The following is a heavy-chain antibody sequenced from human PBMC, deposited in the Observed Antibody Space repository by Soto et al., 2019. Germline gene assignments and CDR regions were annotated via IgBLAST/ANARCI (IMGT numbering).Heavy chain of an antibody. CDR3: ARDPLDDYGDYDWFDP. J-gene: IGHJ5*02. CDR2: IYYSGST. D-gene: IGHD4-17*01. CDR1: GGSVSSGSYY. V-gene: IGHV4-61*01. Sequence: SETLSLTCTVSGGSVSSGSYYWSWIRQPPGKGLEWIGYIYYSGSTNYNPSLKSRVTISVDTSKNQFSLKLSSVTAADTAVYYCARDPLDDYGDYDWFDPWGQGTLVTVSS.